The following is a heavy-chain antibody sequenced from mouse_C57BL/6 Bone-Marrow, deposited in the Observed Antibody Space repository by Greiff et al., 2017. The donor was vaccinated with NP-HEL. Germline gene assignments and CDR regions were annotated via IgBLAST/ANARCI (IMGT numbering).Heavy chain of an antibody. V-gene: IGHV1-82*01. D-gene: IGHD1-1*01. CDR1: GYAFSSSW. CDR3: ARGELRRYFDV. CDR2: IYPGDGDT. Sequence: VQLQQSGPELVKPGASVKISCKASGYAFSSSWMNWVKQRPGKGLEWIGRIYPGDGDTNYNGKFKGKATLTADKSSSTAYMQLSSLTSEDSAVYFCARGELRRYFDVWGTGTTVTVSS. J-gene: IGHJ1*03.